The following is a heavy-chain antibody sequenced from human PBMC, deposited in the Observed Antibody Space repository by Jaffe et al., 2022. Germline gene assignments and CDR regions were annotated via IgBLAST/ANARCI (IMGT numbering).Heavy chain of an antibody. D-gene: IGHD5-18*01. Sequence: EVQLVESGGVVVQPGGSLRLSCAASGFTFDDYAMHWVRQAPGKGLEWVSLISWDGGSTYYADSVKGRFTISRDNSKNSLYLQMNSLRAEDTALYYCARMASGYSYGYYYYYYYMDVWGKGTTVTVSS. J-gene: IGHJ6*03. CDR3: ARMASGYSYGYYYYYYYMDV. CDR2: ISWDGGST. CDR1: GFTFDDYA. V-gene: IGHV3-43D*04.